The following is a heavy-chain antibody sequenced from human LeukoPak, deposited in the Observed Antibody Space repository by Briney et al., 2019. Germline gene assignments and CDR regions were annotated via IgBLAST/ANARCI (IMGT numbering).Heavy chain of an antibody. CDR3: ARDGGRDIVVVPAATH. V-gene: IGHV1-69*13. J-gene: IGHJ4*02. CDR2: IIPIFGTA. Sequence: SVKVSCKASGGTFSSYAISWVRQAPGQGLEWMGGIIPIFGTANYALKFQGRVTITADESTSTAYMELSSLRSEDTAVYYCARDGGRDIVVVPAATHWGQGTLVTVSS. D-gene: IGHD2-2*01. CDR1: GGTFSSYA.